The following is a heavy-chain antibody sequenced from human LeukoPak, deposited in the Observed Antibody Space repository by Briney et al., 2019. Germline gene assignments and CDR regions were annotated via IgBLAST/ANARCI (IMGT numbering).Heavy chain of an antibody. J-gene: IGHJ4*02. Sequence: SETLSLTCTVSGGSISSYYWSWIRQPPGKGLEWIGEINHSGSTNYNPSLKSRVTISVDTSKNQFSLKLSSVTAADTAVYYCARGLIGYSNYGVNFDYWGQGTLVTVSS. CDR1: GGSISSYY. V-gene: IGHV4-34*01. D-gene: IGHD4-11*01. CDR2: INHSGST. CDR3: ARGLIGYSNYGVNFDY.